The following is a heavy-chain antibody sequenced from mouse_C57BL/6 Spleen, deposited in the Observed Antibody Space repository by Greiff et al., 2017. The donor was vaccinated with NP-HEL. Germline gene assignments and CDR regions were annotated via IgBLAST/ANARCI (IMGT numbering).Heavy chain of an antibody. CDR1: GYTFTDYN. V-gene: IGHV1-18*01. J-gene: IGHJ3*01. CDR2: INPNNGGT. CDR3: AREGYDYDGFAY. Sequence: EVQLQQSGPELVKPGASVKIPCKASGYTFTDYNMDWVKQSHGKSLEWIGDINPNNGGTIYNQKFKGKATLTVDKSSSTAYMELRSLTSEDTADYYCAREGYDYDGFAYWGQGTRVTVSA. D-gene: IGHD2-4*01.